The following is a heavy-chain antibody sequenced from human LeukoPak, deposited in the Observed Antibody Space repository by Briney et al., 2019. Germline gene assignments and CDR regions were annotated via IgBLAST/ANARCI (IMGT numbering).Heavy chain of an antibody. V-gene: IGHV1-46*01. Sequence: ASVKVSCKASGYTFTSYYMHWVRQAPGRGLEWMGIINPSGGNTSYAQKFQGRVTMTRDTSTSTVYMELSSLRSEDTAVYYCARAGVLIPAAMQRFYYYYYMDVWGKGTTVTVSS. CDR3: ARAGVLIPAAMQRFYYYYYMDV. J-gene: IGHJ6*03. CDR2: INPSGGNT. D-gene: IGHD2-2*01. CDR1: GYTFTSYY.